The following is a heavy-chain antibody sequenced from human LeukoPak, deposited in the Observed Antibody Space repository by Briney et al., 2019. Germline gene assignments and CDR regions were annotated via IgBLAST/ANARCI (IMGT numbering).Heavy chain of an antibody. CDR2: ISGSGGNT. V-gene: IGHV3-23*01. CDR3: AKDDTSSWYDYFFDH. J-gene: IGHJ4*02. CDR1: GFAFSSSA. Sequence: GGSLRLSCDPSGFAFSSSAMHWIRQAPGEGLEGLSTISGSGGNTWYRDSVRGRFTISRDNSKNSLSLQMSSLRADDAAIYYCAKDDTSSWYDYFFDHWGQGALVAVSS. D-gene: IGHD6-13*01.